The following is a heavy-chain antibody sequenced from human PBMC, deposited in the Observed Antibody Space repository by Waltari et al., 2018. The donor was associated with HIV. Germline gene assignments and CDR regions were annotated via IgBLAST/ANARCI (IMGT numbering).Heavy chain of an antibody. CDR1: GFTFSSYW. CDR3: AKGGTSGYTFGFGR. J-gene: IGHJ1*01. D-gene: IGHD5-18*01. Sequence: EVQLVESGGGLVQPGGSLRLSCAAFGFTFSSYWMHWVRQAPGKGLVWVSRINSDGGITSHADSVKGRFTISRDNARNTLYLQMNSLGAEDTAMYCCAKGGTSGYTFGFGRWGQGTLVTVSS. V-gene: IGHV3-74*01. CDR2: INSDGGIT.